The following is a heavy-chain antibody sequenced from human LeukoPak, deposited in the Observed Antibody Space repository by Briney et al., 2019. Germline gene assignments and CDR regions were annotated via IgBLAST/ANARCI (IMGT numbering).Heavy chain of an antibody. CDR2: ISSSSYI. D-gene: IGHD5-24*01. J-gene: IGHJ3*02. Sequence: GGSLRLSCAASGFTFSSYSMNWVRQAPGKGLEWVSSISSSSYIYYADSVKGRFTISRDNAKNSLYLQMNSLRAEDTAVYYCASSRDGYSTDAFDIWGQGTMVTVSS. CDR3: ASSRDGYSTDAFDI. V-gene: IGHV3-21*01. CDR1: GFTFSSYS.